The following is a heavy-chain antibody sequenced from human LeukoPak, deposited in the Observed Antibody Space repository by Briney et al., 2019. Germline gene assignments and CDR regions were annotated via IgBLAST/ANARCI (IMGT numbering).Heavy chain of an antibody. CDR2: ISGSGGST. J-gene: IGHJ3*02. Sequence: GGSLRLSCAASGFTFSSYAMSWVRQAPGKGLEWVSAISGSGGSTYYAASVKGRFTISRDNSKNTLYLQMNSLGADDTAVYYCATGDAFDIWGQGTMVTVSS. CDR3: ATGDAFDI. CDR1: GFTFSSYA. V-gene: IGHV3-23*01.